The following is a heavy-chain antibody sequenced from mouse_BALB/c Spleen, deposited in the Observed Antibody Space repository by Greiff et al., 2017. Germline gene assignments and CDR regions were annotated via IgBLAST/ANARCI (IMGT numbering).Heavy chain of an antibody. Sequence: EVKLMESGGGLVKPGGSLKLSCAASGFTFSSYTMSWVRQTPEKRLEWVATISSGGSYTYYPDSVKGRFTISRDNAKNTLYLQMSSLKSEDTAMYYCTRDLGGVDYWGQGTTLTVSS. CDR2: ISSGGSYT. V-gene: IGHV5-6-4*01. J-gene: IGHJ2*01. CDR3: TRDLGGVDY. CDR1: GFTFSSYT. D-gene: IGHD1-1*02.